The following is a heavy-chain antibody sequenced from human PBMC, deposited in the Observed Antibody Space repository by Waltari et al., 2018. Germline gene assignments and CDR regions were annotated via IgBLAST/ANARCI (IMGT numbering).Heavy chain of an antibody. D-gene: IGHD3-3*01. V-gene: IGHV1-2*07. CDR3: ARVFWSGLNWFDP. CDR1: GETFTGYY. Sequence: QVQLVQSGAEVRKPGASVKVSCKASGETFTGYYMHWVRQAPGQELEWVGGFNPNRGGPNYAHKFQRGVTMTRETSISKAYMELGRPRSDDTAVYYCARVFWSGLNWFDPWGQGTLVTVSS. CDR2: FNPNRGGP. J-gene: IGHJ5*02.